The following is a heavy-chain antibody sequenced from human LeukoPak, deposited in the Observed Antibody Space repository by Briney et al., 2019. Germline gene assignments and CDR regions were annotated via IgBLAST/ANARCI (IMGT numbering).Heavy chain of an antibody. Sequence: EGSLRLSCAASGFTFSSYNMNWVRQAPGKGLEWVSSISSSSGYIYYADSVKGRFTISRDNAKNSLYLQMNSLRAEDTAIYYCARDLPYYYYMDVWGKGTTVTISS. J-gene: IGHJ6*03. CDR1: GFTFSSYN. CDR3: ARDLPYYYYMDV. CDR2: ISSSSGYI. D-gene: IGHD5/OR15-5a*01. V-gene: IGHV3-21*01.